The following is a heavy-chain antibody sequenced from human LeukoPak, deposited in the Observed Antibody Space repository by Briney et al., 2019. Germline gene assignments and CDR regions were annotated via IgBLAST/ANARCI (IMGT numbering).Heavy chain of an antibody. CDR2: IYYSGST. V-gene: IGHV4-31*03. J-gene: IGHJ4*02. CDR3: SRLQRPTGDFDSGLAQA. Sequence: SETLSLTCTVSGCSISRGGYCWGWIRQHPGKGLEWIGYIYYSGSTYYNPSLKSRVTISVDTSKNQSSLKLRSVTAADTAVYYWSRLQRPTGDFDSGLAQARGQGTLVTVSS. CDR1: GCSISRGGYC. D-gene: IGHD1-26*01.